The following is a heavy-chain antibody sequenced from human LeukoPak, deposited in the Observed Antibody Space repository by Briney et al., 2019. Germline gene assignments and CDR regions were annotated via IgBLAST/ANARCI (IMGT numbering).Heavy chain of an antibody. Sequence: ASVKVSCKASGYTFTRYYMHWVRQAPGQGVEWMGWINPNSGGTNYAQKFQGRVTMTRDTSISTAYMELSRLRSDDTAVYYCARTPRYSGSYSNDYYGMDVWGQGTTVTVSS. V-gene: IGHV1-2*02. CDR2: INPNSGGT. CDR3: ARTPRYSGSYSNDYYGMDV. D-gene: IGHD1-26*01. CDR1: GYTFTRYY. J-gene: IGHJ6*02.